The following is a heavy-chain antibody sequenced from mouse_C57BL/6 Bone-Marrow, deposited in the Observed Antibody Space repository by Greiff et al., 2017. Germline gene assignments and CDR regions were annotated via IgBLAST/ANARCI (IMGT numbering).Heavy chain of an antibody. CDR3: ARERYYGSSPAWLAY. V-gene: IGHV1-54*01. J-gene: IGHJ3*01. CDR2: INPGSGGT. CDR1: GYAFTNYL. Sequence: VQLQQSGAELVRPGTSVKVSCKASGYAFTNYLIEWVKQRPGQGLEWIGVINPGSGGTNYNEKFKGKATLTADKSSSTAYMQLSSLTSEDSAVYFCARERYYGSSPAWLAYWGQGTLVTVSA. D-gene: IGHD1-1*01.